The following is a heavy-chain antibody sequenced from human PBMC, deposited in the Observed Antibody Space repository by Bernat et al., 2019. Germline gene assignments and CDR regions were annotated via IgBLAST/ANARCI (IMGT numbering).Heavy chain of an antibody. CDR1: GGSVSSGSYY. J-gene: IGHJ4*02. CDR2: IYYSGST. CDR3: TRPAIGGAAEDY. Sequence: QVQLQESGPGLVKPSETLSLTCTVSGGSVSSGSYYWSWIRQPPGKGLEWIGYIYYSGSTNYNPSLKIRVTISVDTSKNQFSLKLSSVTAADTAVYYCTRPAIGGAAEDYWGQGTLVTVSS. D-gene: IGHD1-14*01. V-gene: IGHV4-61*01.